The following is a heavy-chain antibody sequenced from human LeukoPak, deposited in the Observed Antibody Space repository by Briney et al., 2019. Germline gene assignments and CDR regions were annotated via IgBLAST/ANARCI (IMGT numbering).Heavy chain of an antibody. J-gene: IGHJ4*02. CDR2: ISAYNGNT. Sequence: GASVKVSCKASGYTFTSYGISWVRQAPGQGLEWMGWISAYNGNTNYAQKLQGRVTVTTDTSTSTAYMELRSLRSDDTAVYYCAREGYYDSSGYYYTPNFDYWGQGTLVTVSS. V-gene: IGHV1-18*01. D-gene: IGHD3-22*01. CDR1: GYTFTSYG. CDR3: AREGYYDSSGYYYTPNFDY.